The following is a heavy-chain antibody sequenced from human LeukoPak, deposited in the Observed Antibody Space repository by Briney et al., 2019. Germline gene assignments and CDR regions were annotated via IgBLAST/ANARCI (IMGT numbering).Heavy chain of an antibody. CDR1: GFTFSSYE. D-gene: IGHD6-13*01. CDR2: ISSSGSTI. V-gene: IGHV3-48*03. CDR3: ARVQQLFFVGYMDV. Sequence: GGSLRLSCAASGFTFSSYEMNWVRQAPGKGPEWVSYISSSGSTIYYADSVKGRFTISRDNAKNSLYLQMNSLRAEDTAVYYCARVQQLFFVGYMDVWGKGTTVTISS. J-gene: IGHJ6*03.